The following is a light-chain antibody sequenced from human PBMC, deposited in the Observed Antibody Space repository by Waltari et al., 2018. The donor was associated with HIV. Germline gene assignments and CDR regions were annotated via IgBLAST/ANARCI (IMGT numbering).Light chain of an antibody. CDR2: DYR. CDR3: QVWDTIIL. Sequence: SSGLTQPPSVSVAPGQPATITCEGTNIANTGVHWVQQRPGQAPMVVLYDYRRRPSGIPERFTGSNSGNTAALTVSMVEAGDEADYYCQVWDTIILFGGGTKLTVL. V-gene: IGLV3-21*02. J-gene: IGLJ2*01. CDR1: NIANTG.